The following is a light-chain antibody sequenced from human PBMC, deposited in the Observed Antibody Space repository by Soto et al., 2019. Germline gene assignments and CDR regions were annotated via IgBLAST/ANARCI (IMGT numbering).Light chain of an antibody. CDR1: QGISSY. V-gene: IGKV1-8*01. Sequence: AIRMTQSPSSLSASTGDRVTITCRASQGISSYLAWYQQKVGKAPKLLIYAASTWQSGVPSRFSGSGSGTDFTLTISCLQSEDFATYYCQQYYSYPFTFGGGTKVEIK. CDR3: QQYYSYPFT. J-gene: IGKJ4*01. CDR2: AAS.